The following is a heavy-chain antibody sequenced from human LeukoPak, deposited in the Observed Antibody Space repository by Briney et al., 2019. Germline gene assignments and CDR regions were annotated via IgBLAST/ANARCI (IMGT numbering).Heavy chain of an antibody. CDR2: INHSGST. V-gene: IGHV4-34*01. CDR1: GGSFSGYY. CDR3: ASNGYYYDSSGYYPSDALDI. J-gene: IGHJ3*02. D-gene: IGHD3-22*01. Sequence: PSETLSLTCAVYGGSFSGYYWSWIRQPPGKGLEWIGEINHSGSTNYNPSLKSRVTISVDTSKNQFSLKLSSVTAADTAVYYCASNGYYYDSSGYYPSDALDIWGQGTMVTVSS.